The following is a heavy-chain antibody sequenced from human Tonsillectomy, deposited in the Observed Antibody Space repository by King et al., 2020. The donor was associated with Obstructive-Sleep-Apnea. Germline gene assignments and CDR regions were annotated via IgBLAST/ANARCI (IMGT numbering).Heavy chain of an antibody. V-gene: IGHV4-59*08. CDR3: ARWNEGFDY. Sequence: QLQESGPGLVRPSETLSLTCTVLGGSSTNYYWGGSRQPPGKGLEWIGYIYYSGITDDNPAPRGRVTISVDTSKNQLSLRVTSVTAADTAEYFCARWNEGFDYWGQGTLVTVSS. J-gene: IGHJ4*02. D-gene: IGHD1-1*01. CDR1: GGSSTNYY. CDR2: IYYSGIT.